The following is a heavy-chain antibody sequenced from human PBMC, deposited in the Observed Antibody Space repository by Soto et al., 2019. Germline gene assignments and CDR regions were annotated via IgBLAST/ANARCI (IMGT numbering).Heavy chain of an antibody. V-gene: IGHV4-34*01. CDR2: INHSGST. CDR3: ARVSYYGSGSLWYLGY. CDR1: GGSFRGSY. J-gene: IGHJ4*02. Sequence: SETLSLTCDVYGGSFRGSYWSWIREPPGKGLEWIGEINHSGSTNYNPSLKSRVTISVDTSKDRFSLKLSSVTAADTAVYYCARVSYYGSGSLWYLGYWGQGTLVTVS. D-gene: IGHD3-10*01.